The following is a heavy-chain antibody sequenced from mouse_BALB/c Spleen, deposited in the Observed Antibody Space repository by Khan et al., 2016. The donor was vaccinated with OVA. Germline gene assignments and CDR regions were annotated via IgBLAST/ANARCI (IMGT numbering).Heavy chain of an antibody. J-gene: IGHJ2*01. V-gene: IGHV5-9*02. CDR1: GFDFSNYD. CDR2: ISSTGDYT. CDR3: ARLETYDS. Sequence: EVELVESGGGLVKPGGSLKLSCAASGFDFSNYDMSWVRQTPEKRLEWVATISSTGDYTYYPDSVKGRFSISRDTAGNALYLQMSSLRSEDSALYYCARLETYDSWGQGTTLTVSS.